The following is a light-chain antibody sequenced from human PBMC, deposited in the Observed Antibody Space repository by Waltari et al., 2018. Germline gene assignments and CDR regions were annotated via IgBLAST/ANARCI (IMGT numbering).Light chain of an antibody. Sequence: QSALTQPASVSESPGQSITISCTGTSSDVGGYNYVSWHQQHPGKAPKHMIYDVSNRPSGVSNRFSGAKSGNSASLTISGLQAEDEADYYCSSYTSSSTLVFGGGTKLTVL. CDR3: SSYTSSSTLV. CDR1: SSDVGGYNY. J-gene: IGLJ2*01. CDR2: DVS. V-gene: IGLV2-14*01.